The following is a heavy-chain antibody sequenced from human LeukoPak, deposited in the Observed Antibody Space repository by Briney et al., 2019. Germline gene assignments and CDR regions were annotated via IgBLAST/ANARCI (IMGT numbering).Heavy chain of an antibody. Sequence: GGSLRLSCAASGFTFSSYAMSWVRQAPGKGLEWVSGVTGNAANTYYAGSVKGRFAISRDNSKNTVYLQMNSLRVEDTAIYYCTKRYVNSNYWQSLGEWGQGTLVTVSS. CDR3: TKRYVNSNYWQSLGE. D-gene: IGHD2/OR15-2a*01. V-gene: IGHV3-23*01. CDR1: GFTFSSYA. CDR2: VTGNAANT. J-gene: IGHJ1*01.